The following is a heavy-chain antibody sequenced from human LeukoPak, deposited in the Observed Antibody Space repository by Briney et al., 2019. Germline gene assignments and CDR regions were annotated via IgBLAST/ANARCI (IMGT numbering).Heavy chain of an antibody. D-gene: IGHD1-26*01. CDR3: ATNPRGSYFYLLED. CDR2: FDPEDGET. Sequence: ASVKVSCKVSGYTLTELSMHWVRQAPGKGLEWMGGFDPEDGETIYAQKFQGRVTMTEDTSTDTAYMELGSLRSEDTAVYYCATNPRGSYFYLLEDWGQGTLVTVSS. CDR1: GYTLTELS. J-gene: IGHJ4*02. V-gene: IGHV1-24*01.